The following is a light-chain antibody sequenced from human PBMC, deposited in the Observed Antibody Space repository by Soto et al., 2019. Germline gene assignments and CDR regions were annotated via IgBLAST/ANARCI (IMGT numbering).Light chain of an antibody. CDR1: QGISIY. CDR3: QKYHNAPRA. V-gene: IGKV1-27*01. CDR2: AAS. J-gene: IGKJ1*01. Sequence: DIQMTQSPSSLSASVGDRVTITCRASQGISIYLAWYQQKPGEVPQLLIYAASTLQSGVPSRFSGSGSGTDFTLTINSLQPEDVATYYCQKYHNAPRAFGQGTRVDIK.